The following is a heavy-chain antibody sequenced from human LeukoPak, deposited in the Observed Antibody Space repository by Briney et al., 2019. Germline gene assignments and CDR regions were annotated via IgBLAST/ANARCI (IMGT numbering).Heavy chain of an antibody. D-gene: IGHD3-22*01. CDR2: IYHSGGT. Sequence: SETLSLTCTVSDYSISSGYYWGWIRPPPGKGLEWIGSIYHSGGTYYNPSLKSRVTISVDTSKNQFSLKLRSVTAADTAVYYCARTHYDSSGYYSYYFDYWGQGTLVTVSS. J-gene: IGHJ4*02. CDR1: DYSISSGYY. CDR3: ARTHYDSSGYYSYYFDY. V-gene: IGHV4-38-2*02.